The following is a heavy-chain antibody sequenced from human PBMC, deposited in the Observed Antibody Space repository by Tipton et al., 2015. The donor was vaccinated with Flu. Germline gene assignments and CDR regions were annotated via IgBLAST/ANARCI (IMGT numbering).Heavy chain of an antibody. CDR3: ARASWNFYDSTGYYYMDV. CDR1: GFTFRTYS. Sequence: SLRLSCAASGFTFRTYSMDWVRQAPGKGLEWVSYISSSSGNTIYYADSVKGRFTISRDNAKNSLYLQMNGLRAEDTAVYYCARASWNFYDSTGYYYMDVWGKGTTVTVSS. D-gene: IGHD3-22*01. J-gene: IGHJ6*03. V-gene: IGHV3-48*04. CDR2: ISSSSGNTI.